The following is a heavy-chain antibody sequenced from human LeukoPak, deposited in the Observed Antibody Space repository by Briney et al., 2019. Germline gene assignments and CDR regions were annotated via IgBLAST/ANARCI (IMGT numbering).Heavy chain of an antibody. CDR1: GYTFTGYY. J-gene: IGHJ4*02. CDR2: INPNSGGT. CDR3: ARAGDSSGWYGAHFDY. V-gene: IGHV1-2*02. Sequence: ASVKVSCEASGYTFTGYYMHWVRQAPGQGLEWMGWINPNSGGTNYAQKFQGRVTMTRDTSISTAYMELSRLRSDDTAVYYCARAGDSSGWYGAHFDYWGQGTLVTVSS. D-gene: IGHD6-19*01.